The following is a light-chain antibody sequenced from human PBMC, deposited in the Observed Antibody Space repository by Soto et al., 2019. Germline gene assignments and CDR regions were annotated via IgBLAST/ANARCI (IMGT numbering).Light chain of an antibody. Sequence: QSALTQPASVSGSPGQSITISCTGTSSDVGGYNYVSWYQQHPGKAPKLMIYDVSNRPSGVSNRFSGSKSGNTASLTISGLQAEVEADYYCSSYTSSSPVVFGGGTKLTVL. V-gene: IGLV2-14*01. CDR1: SSDVGGYNY. CDR2: DVS. CDR3: SSYTSSSPVV. J-gene: IGLJ2*01.